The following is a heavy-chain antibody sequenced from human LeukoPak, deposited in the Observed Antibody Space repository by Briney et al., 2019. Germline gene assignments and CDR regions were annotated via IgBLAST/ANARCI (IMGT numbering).Heavy chain of an antibody. CDR3: AIGGYCSSTSCYTGGAFDI. CDR2: IKQEGSEK. V-gene: IGHV3-7*03. Sequence: GGSLRLSCAASGFTFSSYWMSWVRQAPGKGLEWVANIKQEGSEKYYVDSVKGRFTISRDNAKNSLYLQMNSLRAEDTAVYYCAIGGYCSSTSCYTGGAFDIWGQGTMVTVSS. J-gene: IGHJ3*02. D-gene: IGHD2-2*02. CDR1: GFTFSSYW.